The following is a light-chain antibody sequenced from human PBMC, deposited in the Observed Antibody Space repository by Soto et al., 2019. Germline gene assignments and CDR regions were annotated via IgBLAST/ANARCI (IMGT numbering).Light chain of an antibody. CDR2: AIS. Sequence: EVVLTQSPGTLSLSPGERATLSCRASQSVNSKYLAWYQQKPGQAPRLLMYAISSRAAGIPDRFSGSGSGTDFTLTISRLEPEDVAVYYCKQYDNSHLTFGGGTKVEI. CDR3: KQYDNSHLT. CDR1: QSVNSKY. J-gene: IGKJ4*01. V-gene: IGKV3-20*01.